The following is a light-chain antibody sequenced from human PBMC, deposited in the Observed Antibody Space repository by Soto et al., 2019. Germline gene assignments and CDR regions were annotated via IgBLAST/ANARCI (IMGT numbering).Light chain of an antibody. CDR3: QQSYSTPRT. V-gene: IGKV1-39*01. Sequence: DIQMTQSPSSLSASVGDRVTITCRASQSISSYLNWYQHKPGKAPKLLIYAAYSLKSGAPSRFSGSGSGTDFTLTISSLQPEDFGTYYCQQSYSTPRTFGQGTKVDIK. CDR2: AAY. J-gene: IGKJ1*01. CDR1: QSISSY.